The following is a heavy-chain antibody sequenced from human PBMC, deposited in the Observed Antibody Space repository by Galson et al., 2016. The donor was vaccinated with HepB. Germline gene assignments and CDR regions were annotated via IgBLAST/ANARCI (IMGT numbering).Heavy chain of an antibody. V-gene: IGHV1-69*13. CDR2: IIPVFGTG. CDR3: ARDFGLGQLERLNYMDV. D-gene: IGHD1-1*01. CDR1: GGIFNNYA. Sequence: SVKVSCKASGGIFNNYAISWVRQAPGQGLEWMGGIIPVFGTGNYAQKFQGRVTITADESTSTAYMELSSLRSEDTAVYYCARDFGLGQLERLNYMDVWGKGTTVTVSS. J-gene: IGHJ6*03.